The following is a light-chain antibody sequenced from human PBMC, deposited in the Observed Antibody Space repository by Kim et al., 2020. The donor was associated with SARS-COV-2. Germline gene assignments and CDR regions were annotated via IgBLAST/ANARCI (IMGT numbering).Light chain of an antibody. J-gene: IGKJ1*01. CDR3: QQYYSTPRT. CDR1: QSVLYSSNNKNY. Sequence: ATINCKSSQSVLYSSNNKNYLAWYQQKPVQPPRLLIYWASTREAGVPDRFSGSGSGTDFTLTISSLQAEDVAVYYCQQYYSTPRTFGQGTKVEIK. V-gene: IGKV4-1*01. CDR2: WAS.